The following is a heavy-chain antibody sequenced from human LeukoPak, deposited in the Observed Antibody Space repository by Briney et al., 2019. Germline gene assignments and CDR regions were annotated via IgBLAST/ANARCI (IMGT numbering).Heavy chain of an antibody. D-gene: IGHD2-2*01. CDR1: GYTFTGYY. V-gene: IGHV1-2*02. CDR2: INPNSGGT. Sequence: ASVKVSCKASGYTFTGYYMHWVRQAPGQGLEWMGWINPNSGGTNYAQKFQGRVTMTRDTSISTAYMELSRLRSDDTAVYYCARATGYCSSTSCYFYCGMDVWGQGTTVTVSS. CDR3: ARATGYCSSTSCYFYCGMDV. J-gene: IGHJ6*02.